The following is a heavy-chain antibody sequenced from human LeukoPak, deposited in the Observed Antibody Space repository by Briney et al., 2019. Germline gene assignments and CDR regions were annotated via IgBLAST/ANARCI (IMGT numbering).Heavy chain of an antibody. J-gene: IGHJ4*02. Sequence: SQTLSLTCDVSGGSISSGGYSWSWIRQPPGKGLELIGNIYHSGSTYYKPSLKSQVTISVDRSKKQFSLKLNSVTAADTAVYYCASGSGSYFDYWGQGTLVIVSS. D-gene: IGHD3-10*01. CDR2: IYHSGST. V-gene: IGHV4-30-2*01. CDR1: GGSISSGGYS. CDR3: ASGSGSYFDY.